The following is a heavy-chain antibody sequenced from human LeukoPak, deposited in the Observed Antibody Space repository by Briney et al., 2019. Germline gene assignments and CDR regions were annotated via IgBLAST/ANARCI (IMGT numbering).Heavy chain of an antibody. CDR3: ARDIYCSSTICYYFDY. V-gene: IGHV1-2*02. CDR1: GYPFTGYY. D-gene: IGHD2-2*01. CDR2: INPNSGGT. J-gene: IGHJ4*02. Sequence: ASVKVSCKASGYPFTGYYMHWGRQAPGQGLEWMGWINPNSGGTNYAQKFQGRVTMTRDTSISTAYMELSRLRSDDTAVFYCARDIYCSSTICYYFDYWGQGTLVTVSS.